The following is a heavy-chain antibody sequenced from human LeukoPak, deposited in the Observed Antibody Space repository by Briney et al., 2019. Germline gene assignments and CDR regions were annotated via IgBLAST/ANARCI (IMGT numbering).Heavy chain of an antibody. J-gene: IGHJ4*02. D-gene: IGHD2-2*01. CDR3: ARDRGIGSTSGQGVYYFDY. CDR1: GGSISSNNW. CDR2: IFHSGST. Sequence: SGTLSLTCAVSGGSISSNNWWSWVRQPPGKGLEWIGEIFHSGSTNYNPSLKSRVTISLDKSKNQSFLKLNSVTAADTAMYYCARDRGIGSTSGQGVYYFDYWGQGTLVTVSS. V-gene: IGHV4-4*02.